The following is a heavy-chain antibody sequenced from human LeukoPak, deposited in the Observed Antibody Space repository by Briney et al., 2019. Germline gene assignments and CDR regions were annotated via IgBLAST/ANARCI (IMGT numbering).Heavy chain of an antibody. CDR2: IYYSGST. CDR3: ARHRPAWVVVITPHFDY. Sequence: KPSETLSLTCTVSGGSISSSSYYWGWIRQPPGKGLEWIGSIYYSGSTYYNPSLKSRVTISVDTSKNQLSLKLSSVTAADTAVYYCARHRPAWVVVITPHFDYWGQGTLVTVSS. J-gene: IGHJ4*02. CDR1: GGSISSSSYY. V-gene: IGHV4-39*01. D-gene: IGHD3-22*01.